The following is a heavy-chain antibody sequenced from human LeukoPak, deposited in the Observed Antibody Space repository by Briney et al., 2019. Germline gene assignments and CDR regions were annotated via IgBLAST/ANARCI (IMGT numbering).Heavy chain of an antibody. Sequence: GASVKVSCKSSGYTFTSYGISWVRQAPGQGLEWMGWISAYNGNTNYAQKLQRRVTMTTDTSTTTAYMELRSLRSDDTAVYYCAVIRGNDFDYWGQGTLVTVSS. V-gene: IGHV1-18*01. CDR1: GYTFTSYG. CDR3: AVIRGNDFDY. CDR2: ISAYNGNT. D-gene: IGHD1-1*01. J-gene: IGHJ4*02.